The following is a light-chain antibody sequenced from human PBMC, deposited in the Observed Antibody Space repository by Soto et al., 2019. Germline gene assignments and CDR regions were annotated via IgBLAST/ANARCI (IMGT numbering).Light chain of an antibody. CDR3: CSYAGSSTVV. J-gene: IGLJ2*01. V-gene: IGLV2-23*01. CDR2: EGS. Sequence: QSALTQPASVSGSPGQSITISCTGTSSDVGSYNLVSWYQQHPGKAPKLMIYEGSKRTSGVSNRFSGSKSGNTASLTISGLQAEDEADYYCCSYAGSSTVVFGGGTQLT. CDR1: SSDVGSYNL.